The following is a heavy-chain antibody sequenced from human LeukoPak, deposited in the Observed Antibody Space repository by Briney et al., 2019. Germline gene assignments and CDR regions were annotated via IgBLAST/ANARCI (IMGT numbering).Heavy chain of an antibody. V-gene: IGHV3-23*01. J-gene: IGHJ4*02. CDR3: AKRGVVIRGILVIGYHQEAYHYDF. CDR1: GISLSNYA. Sequence: GGSLRLSCVVSGISLSNYAMTWVRQAPGKGLEWVSYISERGGSKTYADSVKGRLTISRDTSLNTLYLQMNNLRAEDTAVYFCAKRGVVIRGILVIGYHQEAYHYDFWGQGVLVTVSS. D-gene: IGHD3-10*01. CDR2: ISERGGSK.